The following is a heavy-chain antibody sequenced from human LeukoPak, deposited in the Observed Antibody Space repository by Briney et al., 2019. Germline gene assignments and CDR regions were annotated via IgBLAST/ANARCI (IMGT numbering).Heavy chain of an antibody. Sequence: GGSLRLSCAASGFILSSYAMTWVRQGPGKGLEWVSVISTSGTTFYADSVKGRFTISRDNSKSTLYPQMNTLSAEDTAVYYCAKCGGSCYSDVDYWGQGTLVTVSS. CDR1: GFILSSYA. CDR2: ISTSGTT. D-gene: IGHD2-15*01. V-gene: IGHV3-23*01. CDR3: AKCGGSCYSDVDY. J-gene: IGHJ4*02.